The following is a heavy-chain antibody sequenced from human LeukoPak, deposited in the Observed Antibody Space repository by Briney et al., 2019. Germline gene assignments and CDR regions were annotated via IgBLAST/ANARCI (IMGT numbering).Heavy chain of an antibody. J-gene: IGHJ4*02. Sequence: ASVKVSCKASGYTFTSYDINWVRQATGQGLEWMGWMNPNSGNTGYAQKFQGRVTMTRNTSISTAYMELSSLRSEDTAVYYCARVSSLILPGGALTYHFDYWGQGTLVTVSS. CDR2: MNPNSGNT. D-gene: IGHD3-10*01. V-gene: IGHV1-8*01. CDR1: GYTFTSYD. CDR3: ARVSSLILPGGALTYHFDY.